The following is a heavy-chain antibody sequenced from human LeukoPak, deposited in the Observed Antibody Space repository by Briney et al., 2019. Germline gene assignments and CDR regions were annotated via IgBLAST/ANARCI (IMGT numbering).Heavy chain of an antibody. D-gene: IGHD1-26*01. CDR2: VFHTVIT. J-gene: IGHJ6*03. V-gene: IGHV4-38-2*02. CDR1: GYSISSGYY. CDR3: ARHGERGYYYYMDV. Sequence: SETLSLTCTVSGYSISSGYYWGWIRQSPGKGLEWIGSVFHTVITYYNPSLTSRLSISVDTSKNQFSLKLSSVTAADTAVYYCARHGERGYYYYMDVWGKGTMVTVSS.